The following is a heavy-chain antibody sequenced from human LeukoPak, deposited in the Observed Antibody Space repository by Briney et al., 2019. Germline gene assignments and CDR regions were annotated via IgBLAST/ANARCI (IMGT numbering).Heavy chain of an antibody. J-gene: IGHJ5*02. CDR1: GFTFSSYA. Sequence: PGGSLRLSCAASGFTFSSYAMHWVRQAPGKGLEWVSYISSSGSTIYYADSVKGRFTISGDNAKNSLYLQMNSLRAEDTAVYYCAKAGFQLRLGELSLIDHWGQGTLVTVSS. CDR2: ISSSGSTI. V-gene: IGHV3-48*04. D-gene: IGHD3-16*02. CDR3: AKAGFQLRLGELSLIDH.